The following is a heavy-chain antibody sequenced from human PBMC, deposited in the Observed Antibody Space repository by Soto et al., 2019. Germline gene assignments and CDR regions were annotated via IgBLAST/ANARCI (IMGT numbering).Heavy chain of an antibody. D-gene: IGHD6-13*01. J-gene: IGHJ4*02. CDR1: GFTFSIYG. Sequence: QVQLVESGGGVVQPGRSLRLSCAASGFTFSIYGMHWVRQAPGKGLEWVAVIWYDGSNENYADSVKGRFTISRDNSKNTLNLQRNRLRAEDTAVYDLAREGTSAYSSSWNVGGFDYWGQGILVTVSS. CDR3: AREGTSAYSSSWNVGGFDY. CDR2: IWYDGSNE. V-gene: IGHV3-33*01.